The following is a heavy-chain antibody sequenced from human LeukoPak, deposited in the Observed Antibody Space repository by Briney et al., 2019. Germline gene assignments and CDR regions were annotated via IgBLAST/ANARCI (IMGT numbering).Heavy chain of an antibody. D-gene: IGHD2-15*01. CDR2: ISRSSIYI. J-gene: IGHJ4*02. CDR1: GFTFSSYS. V-gene: IGHV3-21*04. CDR3: AKDLAVTTFWYFDA. Sequence: GGSLRLSCAASGFTFSSYSMNWVRQAPGKGLEWVSSISRSSIYIYYADSVMGRFTISRDNAKNSLYLQMNSLRAEDTAVYYCAKDLAVTTFWYFDAWGQGTLVTVSS.